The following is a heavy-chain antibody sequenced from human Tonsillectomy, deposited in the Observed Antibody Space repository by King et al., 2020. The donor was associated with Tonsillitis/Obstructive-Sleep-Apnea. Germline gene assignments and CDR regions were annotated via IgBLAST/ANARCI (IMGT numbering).Heavy chain of an antibody. CDR1: GFTFSSYW. CDR2: INRDGSST. D-gene: IGHD1-26*01. Sequence: VQLVESGGGLVQPGGPLRLSCAASGFTFSSYWMHWVRQAPGKGLVWVSRINRDGSSTSYADSVKGRFTISRDNAKNTLYLQMNRRRAEDTAVYYCGRGRDSGSYYAKYYMGVWGKGTTVTVSS. CDR3: GRGRDSGSYYAKYYMGV. V-gene: IGHV3-74*01. J-gene: IGHJ6*03.